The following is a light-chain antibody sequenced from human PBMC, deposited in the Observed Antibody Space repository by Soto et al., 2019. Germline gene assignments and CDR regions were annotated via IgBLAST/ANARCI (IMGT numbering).Light chain of an antibody. CDR2: DVS. J-gene: IGKJ2*01. CDR3: QQYSTIST. CDR1: QSISAY. V-gene: IGKV1-5*01. Sequence: DIQMTQSPSTLSASVGDRVSITCRASQSISAYLAWYHQKPGKAPKVLIYDVSTLESGVPSRFSGSGSGTEFTLTISSLQPDEFGTYYCQQYSTISTFGQGTKLEIK.